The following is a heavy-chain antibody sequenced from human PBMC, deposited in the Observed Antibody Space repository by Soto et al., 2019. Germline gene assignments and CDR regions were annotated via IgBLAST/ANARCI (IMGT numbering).Heavy chain of an antibody. CDR1: GGTFDSYA. CDR2: IIPIFGTA. J-gene: IGHJ6*02. V-gene: IGHV1-69*13. CDR3: ARVSIVGATTSLLYYYGMDV. Sequence: SVKVSCKASGGTFDSYASSWVRQAPGQGLEWMGGIIPIFGTANYAQKFQGRVTITADESTSTAYMELSSLRSEDTAVYYCARVSIVGATTSLLYYYGMDVWGQGTTVTVSS. D-gene: IGHD1-26*01.